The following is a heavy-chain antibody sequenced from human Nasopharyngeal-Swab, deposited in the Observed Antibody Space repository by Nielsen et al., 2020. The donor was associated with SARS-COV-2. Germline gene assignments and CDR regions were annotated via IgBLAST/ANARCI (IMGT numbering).Heavy chain of an antibody. CDR3: ERCSPSKCHLGNGLDV. CDR2: IKSDGSDT. Sequence: GESLKISCAASGFTFSGPWMHWVRQAPGKGLEWVSRIKSDGSDTRYADSVKGRFTISRDNAKNSLYLQMNSLRAEDTAVYYCERCSPSKCHLGNGLDVWGQGTTVTVSS. V-gene: IGHV3-74*01. CDR1: GFTFSGPW. D-gene: IGHD2-15*01. J-gene: IGHJ6*02.